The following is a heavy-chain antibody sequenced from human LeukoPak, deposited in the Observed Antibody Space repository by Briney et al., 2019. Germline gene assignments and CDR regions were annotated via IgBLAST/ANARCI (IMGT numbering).Heavy chain of an antibody. CDR1: GGSISSYY. Sequence: SETLSLTYTVPGGSISSYYWSWIRQPPGKGLEWVGYIYYSGSTNYNPSLKSRVTISVDTSKDQFSLKLSSVTAADTAVYYCARHTGGWGSFDYWGQGTLVTVSS. CDR2: IYYSGST. D-gene: IGHD7-27*01. V-gene: IGHV4-59*08. CDR3: ARHTGGWGSFDY. J-gene: IGHJ4*02.